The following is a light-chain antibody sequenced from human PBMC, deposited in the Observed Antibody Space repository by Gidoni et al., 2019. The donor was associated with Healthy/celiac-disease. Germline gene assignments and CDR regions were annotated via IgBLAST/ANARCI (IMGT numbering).Light chain of an antibody. CDR2: SNN. CDR1: SSNIGSNT. J-gene: IGLJ1*01. V-gene: IGLV1-44*01. Sequence: QSVLTPPPAASGTPGQRVTISCSGSSSNIGSNTVNCYQQLPGTAPKLLIYSNNQRPSGVPARFSGSKSGTSASLVTSWLQSEDEADYYCAAWDDSLNGLYVFGTGTKVTVL. CDR3: AAWDDSLNGLYV.